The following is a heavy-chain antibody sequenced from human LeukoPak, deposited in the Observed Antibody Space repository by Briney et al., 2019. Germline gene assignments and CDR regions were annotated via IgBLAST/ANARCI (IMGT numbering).Heavy chain of an antibody. V-gene: IGHV3-30*03. CDR1: GGSISSSS. CDR2: ISHDGSDK. Sequence: LSLTCTVSGGSISSSSYYWGWIRQPPGKGLEWLSVISHDGSDKNNADSVKGRFIISRDNSKNTVFLQLNSLRPEDTAMYYCAREGVQTTVDAFDIWGLGTMVIVSS. D-gene: IGHD4-17*01. J-gene: IGHJ3*02. CDR3: AREGVQTTVDAFDI.